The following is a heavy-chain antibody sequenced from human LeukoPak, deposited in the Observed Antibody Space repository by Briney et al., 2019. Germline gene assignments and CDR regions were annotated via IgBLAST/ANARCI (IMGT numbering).Heavy chain of an antibody. J-gene: IGHJ4*02. Sequence: GESLRLSCAASGFTFDDYAMHWVRQAPGKGLEWVSGISWNSGSIGYADSVKGRFTISRDNAKNSLYLQMNSLRAEDTALYYCAKDSSGGYSSSPGVFYYFDYWGQGTLVTVSS. V-gene: IGHV3-9*01. D-gene: IGHD6-6*01. CDR2: ISWNSGSI. CDR1: GFTFDDYA. CDR3: AKDSSGGYSSSPGVFYYFDY.